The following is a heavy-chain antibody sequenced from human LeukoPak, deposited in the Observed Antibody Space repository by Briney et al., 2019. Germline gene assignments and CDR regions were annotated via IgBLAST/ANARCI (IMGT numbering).Heavy chain of an antibody. J-gene: IGHJ3*02. D-gene: IGHD3-22*01. CDR3: ARVCLQTKWLLRERAFDI. CDR2: INHSGGT. V-gene: IGHV4-34*01. CDR1: GGSFSGYY. Sequence: SETLSLTCAVYGGSFSGYYWSWIRQPPGKGLEWIGEINHSGGTNYNPSLKSRVTISVDTSKNQFSLKLSSVTAADTAVYYCARVCLQTKWLLRERAFDIWGQGTMVTVSS.